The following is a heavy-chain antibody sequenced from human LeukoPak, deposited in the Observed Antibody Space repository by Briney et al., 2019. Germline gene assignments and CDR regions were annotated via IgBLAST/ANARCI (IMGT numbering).Heavy chain of an antibody. CDR3: ARDSLNYYDSSGYYYSHYFDY. J-gene: IGHJ4*02. CDR1: GFTFSSYW. D-gene: IGHD3-22*01. CDR2: IKQDGSEK. Sequence: PGGSLRLSCAASGFTFSSYWMSWVRQAPGKGLEWVANIKQDGSEKYYVDSVKGRFTISRDNAKNSLYLQMNSLRAEDTAVYYCARDSLNYYDSSGYYYSHYFDYWGQGTLVTVSS. V-gene: IGHV3-7*01.